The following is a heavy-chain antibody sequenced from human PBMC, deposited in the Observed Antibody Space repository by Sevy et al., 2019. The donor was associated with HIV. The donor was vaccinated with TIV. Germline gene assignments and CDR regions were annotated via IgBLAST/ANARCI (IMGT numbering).Heavy chain of an antibody. Sequence: ASVKVSCKASGYTFTSYYMHWVRQAPGQGLEWMGIINPSGGSTSYAQKFQGRVTMTRDTSTSTVYMELSSLRSEDTAVYYCARDHYQLLSGIRRTYYYYYGMDVWGQGTTVTVSS. D-gene: IGHD2-2*01. V-gene: IGHV1-46*03. CDR1: GYTFTSYY. CDR2: INPSGGST. CDR3: ARDHYQLLSGIRRTYYYYYGMDV. J-gene: IGHJ6*02.